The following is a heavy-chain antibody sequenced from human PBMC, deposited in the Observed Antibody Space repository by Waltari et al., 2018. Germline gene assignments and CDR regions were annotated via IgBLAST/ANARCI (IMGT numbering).Heavy chain of an antibody. CDR2: IRNSGSTI. CDR3: ARHGIRLGLYYFDY. J-gene: IGHJ4*02. D-gene: IGHD3-9*01. V-gene: IGHV3-48*03. CDR1: GFVFRRFD. Sequence: EVNLVESGGGLVQPGGSLRLSCEASGFVFRRFDMNWVRQAPGKGLEWIAHIRNSGSTIYYADSVKGRFSISRDNAKESLFLQMNSLRAEDTAVYYCARHGIRLGLYYFDYWGQGALVTVSS.